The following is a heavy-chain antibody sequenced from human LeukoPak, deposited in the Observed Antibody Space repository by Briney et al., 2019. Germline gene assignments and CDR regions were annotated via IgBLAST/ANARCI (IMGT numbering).Heavy chain of an antibody. CDR1: GFTFSSYT. CDR2: ISSSSSII. J-gene: IGHJ4*02. V-gene: IGHV3-48*02. CDR3: ARETQTLVYFDY. Sequence: GGSLRLSCEASGFTFSSYTMSWVRQAPGKGLEWVSYISSSSSIIYYADSVKGRFTISRDNAKNSLYLQMNSLRDEDTAVYYCARETQTLVYFDYWGQGTLVTVSS.